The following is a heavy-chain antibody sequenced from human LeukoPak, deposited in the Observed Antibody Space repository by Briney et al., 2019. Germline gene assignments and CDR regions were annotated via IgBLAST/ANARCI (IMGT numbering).Heavy chain of an antibody. CDR2: INHSGST. D-gene: IGHD6-6*01. CDR3: ARVEYSRNYYYYGMDV. Sequence: PSETLSLTCAVYGGSFSGYYWSWICQPPGKGLEWIGEINHSGSTNYNPSLKSRVTISVDTSKNQFSLKLSSVTAADTAVYYCARVEYSRNYYYYGMDVWGQGTTVTVSS. CDR1: GGSFSGYY. V-gene: IGHV4-34*01. J-gene: IGHJ6*02.